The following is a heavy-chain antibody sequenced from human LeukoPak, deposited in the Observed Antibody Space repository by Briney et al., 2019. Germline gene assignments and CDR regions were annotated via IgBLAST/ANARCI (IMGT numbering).Heavy chain of an antibody. J-gene: IGHJ5*02. CDR3: ARGLGIVVVVAAFDP. Sequence: ASVKVSCKASGYTFTSYDINWVRQATGQGVEWMGWMNPNSGNTGNAQKFQGRVTMTRNTSISTAYMELSSLRSEDTAVYYCARGLGIVVVVAAFDPWGQGTLVTVSS. CDR1: GYTFTSYD. CDR2: MNPNSGNT. D-gene: IGHD2-15*01. V-gene: IGHV1-8*01.